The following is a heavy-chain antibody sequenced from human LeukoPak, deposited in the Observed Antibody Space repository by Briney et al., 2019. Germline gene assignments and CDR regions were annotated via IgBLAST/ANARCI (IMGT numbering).Heavy chain of an antibody. V-gene: IGHV3-30*18. CDR3: AKDLMATRSYSLFDN. J-gene: IGHJ4*02. D-gene: IGHD5-24*01. CDR1: GFTFSSYG. Sequence: PGGSLRLSCAASGFTFSSYGMHWVRQAPGKGLEWVAIISSDGSNKYYADSVKGRFNISRDNSKNTLYLQMNSLRAEDTAVYYCAKDLMATRSYSLFDNWGQGTLVTVSS. CDR2: ISSDGSNK.